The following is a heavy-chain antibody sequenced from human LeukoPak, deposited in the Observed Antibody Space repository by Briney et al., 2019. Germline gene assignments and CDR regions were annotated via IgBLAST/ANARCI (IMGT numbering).Heavy chain of an antibody. J-gene: IGHJ6*02. CDR2: IIPIFGTP. D-gene: IGHD5-12*01. CDR3: AKGFRAHVPNAKLRLDYHYHGLDV. Sequence: ASVKVSCKASGGTFSSFALSWVRQAPGQGLEWMGGIIPIFGTPNYAQKFQGRVTISADESTSTAYMELSSLRSEDTAVYYCAKGFRAHVPNAKLRLDYHYHGLDVWGQGTTVTVS. V-gene: IGHV1-69*13. CDR1: GGTFSSFA.